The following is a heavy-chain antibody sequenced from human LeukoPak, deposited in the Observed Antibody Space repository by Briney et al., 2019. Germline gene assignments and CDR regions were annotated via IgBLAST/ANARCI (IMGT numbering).Heavy chain of an antibody. CDR1: GGSFIGFH. V-gene: IGHV4-34*01. CDR2: INHSGST. CDR3: ASYYFDY. Sequence: SETLSLTCAVYGGSFIGFHWNWIRQPPGKGLEWIGDINHSGSTDYNPSLTSRVTISVDPSKNQFSLNLSSVTAADTAVYYCASYYFDYWGQGTLVTVSS. J-gene: IGHJ4*02.